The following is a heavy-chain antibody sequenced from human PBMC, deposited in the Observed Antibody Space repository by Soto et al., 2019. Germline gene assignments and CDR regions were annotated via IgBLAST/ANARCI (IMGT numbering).Heavy chain of an antibody. J-gene: IGHJ4*02. CDR1: GFSFSNYG. V-gene: IGHV3-30*18. Sequence: QVQRVESGGGVVQTGTSLSLSCAASGFSFSNYGMHWVRQAPGKGLEWVAEISFDGSNKFYADSVKGRFTISRDNSKNTVSLQMNSLRSEDTAVYYCAKDRSELEFDYWGQGTLVTVSS. CDR3: AKDRSELEFDY. D-gene: IGHD1-1*01. CDR2: ISFDGSNK.